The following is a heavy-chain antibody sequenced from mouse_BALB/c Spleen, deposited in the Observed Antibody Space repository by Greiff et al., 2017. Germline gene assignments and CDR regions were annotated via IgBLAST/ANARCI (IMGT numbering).Heavy chain of an antibody. D-gene: IGHD3-1*01. CDR1: GFDFSRYW. V-gene: IGHV4-2*02. CDR2: INPGSSTI. Sequence: EVQLQESGGGLVQPGGSLNLSCAASGFDFSRYWMSWARQAPGKGQEWIGEINPGSSTINYTPSLKDKFIISRDNAKNTLYLQMSKVRSEDTALYYCARLIRSQAMDYWGQGTSVTVSS. CDR3: ARLIRSQAMDY. J-gene: IGHJ4*01.